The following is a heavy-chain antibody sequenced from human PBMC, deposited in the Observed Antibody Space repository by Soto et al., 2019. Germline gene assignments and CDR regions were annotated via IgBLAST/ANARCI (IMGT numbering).Heavy chain of an antibody. CDR1: GFTFSSYA. Sequence: PGGSLRLSCAASGFTFSSYAMHWVRQAPGKGLEWVAVISYDGSNKYYAASVKGRFTISRDNSKNTLYLQMNSLRAEDTAVYYCARDRDEGELLLGSDAFDIWGQGTMVTVSS. V-gene: IGHV3-30-3*01. CDR2: ISYDGSNK. D-gene: IGHD1-26*01. CDR3: ARDRDEGELLLGSDAFDI. J-gene: IGHJ3*02.